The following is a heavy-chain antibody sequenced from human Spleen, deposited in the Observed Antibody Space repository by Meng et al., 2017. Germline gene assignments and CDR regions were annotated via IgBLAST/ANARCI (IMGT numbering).Heavy chain of an antibody. CDR3: ARGPTTMAHDFDY. J-gene: IGHJ4*02. D-gene: IGHD4-11*01. Sequence: QAHLKRGGAGLFKLSETLPLTCVVAGGSFSDYYWSWIRQPPGKGLEWIGEINHSGSTNYNPSLESRATISVDTSQNNLSLKLSSVTAADSAVYYCARGPTTMAHDFDYWGQGTLVTVSS. V-gene: IGHV4-34*01. CDR2: INHSGST. CDR1: GGSFSDYY.